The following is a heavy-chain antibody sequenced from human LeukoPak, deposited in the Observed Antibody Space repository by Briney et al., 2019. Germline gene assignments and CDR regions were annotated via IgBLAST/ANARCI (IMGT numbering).Heavy chain of an antibody. CDR1: GFTFSGSA. V-gene: IGHV3-73*01. CDR3: TRPLGGCSGGSCYGYYYMDV. CDR2: IRSKANSSAT. Sequence: GGSLKLSCAASGFTFSGSAMHWVRQASGKGLEWVGRIRSKANSSATAYAASVKGRFTISRDDSKNTAYLQMNSLKTEDTAVYYCTRPLGGCSGGSCYGYYYMDVWGKGTTVTVSS. D-gene: IGHD2-15*01. J-gene: IGHJ6*03.